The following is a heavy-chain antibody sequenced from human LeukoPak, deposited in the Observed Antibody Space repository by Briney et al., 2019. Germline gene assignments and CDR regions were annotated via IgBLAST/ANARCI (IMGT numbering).Heavy chain of an antibody. V-gene: IGHV1-2*02. D-gene: IGHD2-15*01. CDR3: ARDYRPTDCSGGDCPYYYFDY. Sequence: ASVKVSCKASGYTFTYYYVHWMRQAPAQGLEWMGWLNPTTGGTYYAQKFQGRVTMTRDTSISTIYVDLSRLTSDDTAVYYCARDYRPTDCSGGDCPYYYFDYWGQGTLVTVSS. CDR1: GYTFTYYY. J-gene: IGHJ4*02. CDR2: LNPTTGGT.